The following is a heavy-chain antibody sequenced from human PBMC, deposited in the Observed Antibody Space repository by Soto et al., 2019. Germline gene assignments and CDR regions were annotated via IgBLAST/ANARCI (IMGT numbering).Heavy chain of an antibody. CDR1: GFTFSSYW. J-gene: IGHJ4*02. CDR2: IKQDGSEK. CDR3: ARNPSGYCSGGSCYSYFDY. V-gene: IGHV3-7*01. D-gene: IGHD2-15*01. Sequence: EVQLVESGGGLVQPGGSLRLSCAASGFTFSSYWMSWVRQAPGKGLEWVANIKQDGSEKYYVDSVKGRFTISRDNAKNSLYLQMNSLRAEDTAVYYCARNPSGYCSGGSCYSYFDYWGQGTLVTVSS.